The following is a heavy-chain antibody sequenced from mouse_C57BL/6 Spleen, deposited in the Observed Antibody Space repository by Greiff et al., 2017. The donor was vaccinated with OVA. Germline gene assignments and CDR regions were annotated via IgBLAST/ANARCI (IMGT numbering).Heavy chain of an antibody. D-gene: IGHD1-1*01. J-gene: IGHJ1*03. CDR3: ARTTVVAWYFDV. V-gene: IGHV5-12*01. Sequence: EVQLVESGGGLVQPGGSLKLSCAASGFTFSDYYMYWVRQTPEKRLEWVAYISNGGGSTYYPDTVKGRFTISRDNAKNTLYLQMSRLKSEDTAMYYCARTTVVAWYFDVWGTGTTVTVSS. CDR2: ISNGGGST. CDR1: GFTFSDYY.